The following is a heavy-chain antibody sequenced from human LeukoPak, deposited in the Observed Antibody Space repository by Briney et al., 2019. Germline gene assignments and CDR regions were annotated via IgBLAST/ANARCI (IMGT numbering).Heavy chain of an antibody. D-gene: IGHD6-6*01. J-gene: IGHJ3*02. CDR2: INSDESTT. Sequence: PGGSLRLSCAASGFTFCSHWMQWVRQAPGKGLVWVSRINSDESTTNYADSVKGRFTISRDNAKNTLYLQMNSLRAEDTSVYYCARGRYSSSSGDHDAFDIWGQGTMVTVSS. CDR3: ARGRYSSSSGDHDAFDI. V-gene: IGHV3-74*01. CDR1: GFTFCSHW.